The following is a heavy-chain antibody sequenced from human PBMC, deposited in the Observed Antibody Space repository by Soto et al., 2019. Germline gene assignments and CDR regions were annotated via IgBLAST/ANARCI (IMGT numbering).Heavy chain of an antibody. Sequence: QVQLQESGPGLVKPSQTRSLTCTVSGGSISSGGYYWSWIRQHPGKGLEWIGYIYYSGSTYYNPSLQSRVTISVDTSKNQFSLKLSSVTAADTAVYYCAREYDSSGYYYRGVFDYWGQGTLVTVSS. J-gene: IGHJ4*02. CDR2: IYYSGST. CDR3: AREYDSSGYYYRGVFDY. D-gene: IGHD3-22*01. CDR1: GGSISSGGYY. V-gene: IGHV4-31*03.